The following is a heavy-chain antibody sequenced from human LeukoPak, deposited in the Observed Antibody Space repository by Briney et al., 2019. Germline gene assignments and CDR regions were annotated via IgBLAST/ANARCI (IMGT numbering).Heavy chain of an antibody. CDR2: INHSGST. D-gene: IGHD2-15*01. J-gene: IGHJ5*02. CDR3: ARAGLGYCSGGSCYWFDP. V-gene: IGHV4-34*01. Sequence: SETLSLTCAVYGGSFSGYYWSWIRQPPGKGLEWIGEINHSGSTNYNPSLKSRVTISVDTSKNQFSLKLSSVTAADTAVNYCARAGLGYCSGGSCYWFDPWGQGTLVTVSS. CDR1: GGSFSGYY.